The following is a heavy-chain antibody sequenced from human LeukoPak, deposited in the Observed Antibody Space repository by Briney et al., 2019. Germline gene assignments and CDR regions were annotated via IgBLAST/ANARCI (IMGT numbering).Heavy chain of an antibody. J-gene: IGHJ6*02. Sequence: GGSLRLSCAASGFTFSTYSMNWVRQAPGKGLEWVSYISSSSSTIYYADSVKGRFAIFRDNAKNTVYLQMNSLRAEDRAVYYCARGKKNYYGMDVWGQGTTVTVSS. CDR2: ISSSSSTI. CDR3: ARGKKNYYGMDV. V-gene: IGHV3-48*04. CDR1: GFTFSTYS.